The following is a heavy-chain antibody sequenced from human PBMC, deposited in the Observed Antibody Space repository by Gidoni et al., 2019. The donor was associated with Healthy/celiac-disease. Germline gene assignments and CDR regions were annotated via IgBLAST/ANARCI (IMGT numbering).Heavy chain of an antibody. J-gene: IGHJ4*02. V-gene: IGHV3-30*18. CDR2: RSDDGSNK. CDR3: EKSRTGYFDY. CDR1: GFTFSSYG. Sequence: QVQLVESGGGVVQPGRSLRLSCAASGFTFSSYGMHWVRQAPGKGLEWVAVRSDDGSNKYYADSVKGRFTISRDNSKKTLYLQMNSLRAEDTAVYYCEKSRTGYFDYWGQGTLVTVSS.